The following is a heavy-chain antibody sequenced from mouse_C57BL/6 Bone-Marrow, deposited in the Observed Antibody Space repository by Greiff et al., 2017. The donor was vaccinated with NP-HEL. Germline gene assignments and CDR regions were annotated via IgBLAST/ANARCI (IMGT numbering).Heavy chain of an antibody. J-gene: IGHJ2*01. CDR3: ARVDYARGYFDY. D-gene: IGHD2-4*01. CDR2: INPNNGGT. CDR1: GYTFTDYY. Sequence: VQLQQSGPELVKPGASVKISCKASGYTFTDYYMNWVKQSPGKSLEWIGDINPNNGGTSYNQKFKGKATLTVDKSSSTAYMELRSLTSEDSAVYYGARVDYARGYFDYWGQGTTLTVSS. V-gene: IGHV1-26*01.